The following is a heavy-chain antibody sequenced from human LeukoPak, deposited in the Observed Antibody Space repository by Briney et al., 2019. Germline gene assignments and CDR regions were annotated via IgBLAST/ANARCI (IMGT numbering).Heavy chain of an antibody. CDR1: GFTLSSYA. V-gene: IGHV3-23*01. CDR2: ISDSGGST. Sequence: PGGSLRLSCAASGFTLSSYAMSWVRQAPGKGLEWVSTISDSGGSTFYADSVKGRFTISRDNSKNTLYLQMNSLRAEDTAVYYCAKSSGMGTTTDQFQDYWGQGTLVTVSS. D-gene: IGHD1-26*01. J-gene: IGHJ4*02. CDR3: AKSSGMGTTTDQFQDY.